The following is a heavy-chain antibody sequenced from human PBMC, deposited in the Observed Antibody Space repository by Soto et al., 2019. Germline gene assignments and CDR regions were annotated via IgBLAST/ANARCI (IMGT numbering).Heavy chain of an antibody. J-gene: IGHJ4*02. CDR2: ISGSGGST. CDR1: GFTFSSYA. CDR3: AKTPGDFWSGYDY. V-gene: IGHV3-23*01. Sequence: EVQLLESGGGLVQPGGSLRLSCAASGFTFSSYAMSWVRQAPGKGLEGVSAISGSGGSTYYADSVKGRFTISRDNSKNTLYLQMNSLRAEDTAVYYCAKTPGDFWSGYDYWGQGTLVTVSS. D-gene: IGHD3-3*01.